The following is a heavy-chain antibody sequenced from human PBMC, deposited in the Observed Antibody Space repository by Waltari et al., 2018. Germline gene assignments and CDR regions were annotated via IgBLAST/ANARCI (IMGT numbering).Heavy chain of an antibody. CDR1: GYTFTGYY. J-gene: IGHJ4*02. CDR2: FTPRRGAI. CDR3: ARGGDGYNGGGYFDY. Sequence: QVQLVQSGAEVKKPGASVKVSCKASGYTFTGYYMHWVRQAPGQGLEWMGGFTPRRGAITYARKVQGWVTWTRGTSSSTAYMGLSRRRSDATAVYYCARGGDGYNGGGYFDYWGQGTLVTVSS. D-gene: IGHD5-12*01. V-gene: IGHV1-2*04.